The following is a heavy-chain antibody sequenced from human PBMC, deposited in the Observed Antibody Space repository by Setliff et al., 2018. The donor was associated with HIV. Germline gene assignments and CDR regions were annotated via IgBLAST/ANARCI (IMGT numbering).Heavy chain of an antibody. CDR1: GVTLDTSD. Sequence: LRLSCEVSGVTLDTSDIHWVRQAPGMGFEWVSSFTGGYAYYADSVRGRFSISRDNFKNMLYLQMNTLRVDDMAMYYCAKDVSVRGSAFKGASDLWGQGTRVTVSS. D-gene: IGHD6-19*01. V-gene: IGHV3-23*01. CDR2: FTGGYA. J-gene: IGHJ3*01. CDR3: AKDVSVRGSAFKGASDL.